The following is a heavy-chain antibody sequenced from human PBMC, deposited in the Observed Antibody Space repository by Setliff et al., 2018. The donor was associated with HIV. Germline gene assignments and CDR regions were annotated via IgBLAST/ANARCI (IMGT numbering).Heavy chain of an antibody. CDR1: GGSFSGHY. Sequence: PSETLSLTCAVYGGSFSGHYWSWIRQTPGKGLEWIGEVNRTGSTNYNPSLKSRVTISVDTSKNQFSLKLSSVTAADTAVYYCARGIAAAGRWGQGTLVTVSS. CDR2: VNRTGST. V-gene: IGHV4-34*01. J-gene: IGHJ4*02. CDR3: ARGIAAAGR. D-gene: IGHD6-13*01.